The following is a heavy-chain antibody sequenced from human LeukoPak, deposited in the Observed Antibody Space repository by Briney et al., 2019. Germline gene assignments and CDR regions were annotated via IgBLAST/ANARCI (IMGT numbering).Heavy chain of an antibody. V-gene: IGHV4-34*01. CDR3: ARGRRLAVAGTFFDY. Sequence: PSETLSLTCAVYGGSFSGYYWSWIRQPPGKGLEWIGEINHSGSTNYNPSLKSRVTISVDTSKNQFSLKLSSVTAADTAVYYCARGRRLAVAGTFFDYRGQGTLVTVSS. CDR1: GGSFSGYY. D-gene: IGHD6-19*01. J-gene: IGHJ4*02. CDR2: INHSGST.